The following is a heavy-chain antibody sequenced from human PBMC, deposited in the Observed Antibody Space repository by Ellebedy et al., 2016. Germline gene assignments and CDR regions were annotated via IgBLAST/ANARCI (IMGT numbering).Heavy chain of an antibody. CDR1: GFSLNTNRVT. Sequence: SGPTLVKPTQTLTLTCTFSGFSLNTNRVTVGWVRQPPGKALEWLAFIYVNDDKRSSPSLRSRLTIIKDTSKNQVVLTMTNMDPMDTATYYCVHRTTVTSVDYWGQGTLVTVSS. V-gene: IGHV2-5*01. CDR2: IYVNDDK. D-gene: IGHD4-17*01. J-gene: IGHJ4*02. CDR3: VHRTTVTSVDY.